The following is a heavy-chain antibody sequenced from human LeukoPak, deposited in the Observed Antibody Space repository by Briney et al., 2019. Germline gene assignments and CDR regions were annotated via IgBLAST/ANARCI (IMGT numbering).Heavy chain of an antibody. CDR3: ARESYYGSGSYYNYFDY. D-gene: IGHD3-10*01. V-gene: IGHV1-18*01. Sequence: ASVKVSCKASGYTFTSYGISWARPAPGQGLEWMGWISAYNGNTNYAQKLQGRVTMTTDTSTSTAYMELRSLRSDDTAVYYCARESYYGSGSYYNYFDYWGQGTLVTVSS. CDR1: GYTFTSYG. CDR2: ISAYNGNT. J-gene: IGHJ4*02.